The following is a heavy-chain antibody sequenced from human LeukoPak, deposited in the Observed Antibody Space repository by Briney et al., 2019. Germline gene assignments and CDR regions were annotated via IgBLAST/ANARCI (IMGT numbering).Heavy chain of an antibody. V-gene: IGHV3-43*02. D-gene: IGHD6-19*01. CDR3: ARALAVAGGY. CDR1: GFTFDDYA. J-gene: IGHJ4*02. Sequence: GGSLRLSCAASGFTFDDYAMHWVRQAPGKGLEWVSLISGDGGSTYYADSVKGRFTISRDNSKNSLYLQMNSLRAEDTAVYYCARALAVAGGYWGQGTLVTVSS. CDR2: ISGDGGST.